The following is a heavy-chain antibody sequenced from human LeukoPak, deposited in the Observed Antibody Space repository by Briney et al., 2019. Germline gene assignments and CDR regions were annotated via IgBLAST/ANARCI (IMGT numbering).Heavy chain of an antibody. J-gene: IGHJ6*03. Sequence: GGSLRLSCAACGLTFSSYAMSWVRQAPGKGLEWVSGRIDNGYITYYANSVRGRFTISRDNSKNTLFLQRNSLRAEDTAVYYCAQLGGQEVHNYYVAVWGKGTTVAVSS. V-gene: IGHV3-23*01. CDR1: GLTFSSYA. CDR2: RIDNGYIT. CDR3: AQLGGQEVHNYYVAV. D-gene: IGHD3-16*01.